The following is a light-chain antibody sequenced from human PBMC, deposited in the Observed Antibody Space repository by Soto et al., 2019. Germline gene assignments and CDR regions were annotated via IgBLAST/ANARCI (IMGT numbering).Light chain of an antibody. CDR2: YAS. J-gene: IGKJ3*01. Sequence: EVVMTQSPATLSVSPGERVTLSCRASESVHRNLAWYQQKPGQGPSLLIYYASTRATGVPDRFTGSGSGTEFALTISSLQSADFGVYHGQEYSNWPPTFGPGTKVEIK. CDR1: ESVHRN. V-gene: IGKV3-15*01. CDR3: QEYSNWPPT.